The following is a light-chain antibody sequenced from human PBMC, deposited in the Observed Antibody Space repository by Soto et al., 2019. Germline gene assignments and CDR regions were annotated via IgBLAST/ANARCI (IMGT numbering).Light chain of an antibody. V-gene: IGLV1-40*01. CDR2: GNS. CDR3: QSYESSLSGYGV. CDR1: SSNIGAGYD. Sequence: QSVLTQPPSVSGAPGQRVTISCTGSSSNIGAGYDVHWYQQLPGTAPKLLIYGNSNRPSGVPDRFSGSKSGTSASLAITGLQAEDEADYYCQSYESSLSGYGVFGGGTKLTVL. J-gene: IGLJ2*01.